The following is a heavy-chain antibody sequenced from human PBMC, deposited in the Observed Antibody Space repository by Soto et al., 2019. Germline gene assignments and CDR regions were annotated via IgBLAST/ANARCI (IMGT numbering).Heavy chain of an antibody. CDR2: IYYSGST. V-gene: IGHV4-30-4*01. J-gene: IGHJ4*02. CDR1: GGSISSGDYY. Sequence: QVQLQESGPGLVKPSQTLSLTCTVSGGSISSGDYYWSWIRQPPGKGLEWIGYIYYSGSTYYNPSLKSRVTISVDTSKNQFSLKLSSVTAADAAVYYWARGGRGDYGSIFDYWGQGTLVTVSS. CDR3: ARGGRGDYGSIFDY. D-gene: IGHD4-17*01.